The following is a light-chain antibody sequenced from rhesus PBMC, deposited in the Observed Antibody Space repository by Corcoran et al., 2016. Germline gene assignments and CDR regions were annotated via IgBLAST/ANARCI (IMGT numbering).Light chain of an antibody. CDR2: KAS. CDR3: QHSYGTPLT. J-gene: IGKJ4*01. Sequence: DIQMTQSPSSLSASVGDRVTITCRASENVNNYLHWYQQKPGKAPKLLLYKASTLQSGVPSRFSGIGSGTDFTLTISSLQPEDFATYYCQHSYGTPLTFGGGTKVELK. V-gene: IGKV1-74*01. CDR1: ENVNNY.